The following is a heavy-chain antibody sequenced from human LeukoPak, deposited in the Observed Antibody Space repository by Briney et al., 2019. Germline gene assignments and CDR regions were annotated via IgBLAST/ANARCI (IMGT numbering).Heavy chain of an antibody. V-gene: IGHV4-61*01. CDR1: GGSFSSGSYY. Sequence: PSETLSLTCTVSGGSFSSGSYYWSWIRQPPGKGLEWIGYIYYSGSTNYNPSLKSRVTISVDTSKNQFSLKLSSVTAADTAVYYCARAGDGGNGLDPDEYYFDYWGQGALVTVSS. CDR3: ARAGDGGNGLDPDEYYFDY. CDR2: IYYSGST. J-gene: IGHJ4*02. D-gene: IGHD4-23*01.